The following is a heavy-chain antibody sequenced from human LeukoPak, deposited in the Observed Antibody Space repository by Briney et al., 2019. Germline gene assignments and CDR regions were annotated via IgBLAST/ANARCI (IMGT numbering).Heavy chain of an antibody. D-gene: IGHD4-23*01. CDR3: ARTVVTLDWYFDL. Sequence: SETLSLTCSVSGGSISSYSWNWIRQPAGKGLEWIGRFYTSGTTNYNPSLKSRVTMSIDTSKNQFSLKMRSVTAADTAVYYCARTVVTLDWYFDLWGRGTLVSVSS. V-gene: IGHV4-4*07. CDR2: FYTSGTT. J-gene: IGHJ2*01. CDR1: GGSISSYS.